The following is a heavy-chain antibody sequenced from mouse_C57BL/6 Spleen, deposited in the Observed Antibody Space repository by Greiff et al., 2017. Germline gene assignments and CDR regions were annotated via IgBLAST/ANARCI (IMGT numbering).Heavy chain of an antibody. J-gene: IGHJ2*01. Sequence: QVQLKQSGAELVRPGASVTLSCKASGYTFTDYEMHWVKQTPVHGLEWIGAIDPETGGTAYNQKFKGKAILTADKSSSTAYMELRSLTSEDSAVYYCTRAKDGRGYWGQGTTLTVSS. D-gene: IGHD1-1*01. CDR3: TRAKDGRGY. CDR2: IDPETGGT. CDR1: GYTFTDYE. V-gene: IGHV1-15*01.